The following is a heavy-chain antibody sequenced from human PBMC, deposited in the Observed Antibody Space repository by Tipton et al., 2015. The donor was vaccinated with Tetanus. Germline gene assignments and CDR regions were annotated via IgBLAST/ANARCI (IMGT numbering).Heavy chain of an antibody. J-gene: IGHJ4*02. CDR1: GASINAGGYL. CDR3: AREVPAAGHFDS. V-gene: IGHV4-31*03. CDR2: IYYYTQRT. D-gene: IGHD2-2*01. Sequence: TLSLTCSVSGASINAGGYLWTWVRQHPGKGLEWIGNIYYYTQRTSQTPSLDSRVSISVDTSKNQFSLSLNSVTAADTAIYYCAREVPAAGHFDSWGQGTLVTVSS.